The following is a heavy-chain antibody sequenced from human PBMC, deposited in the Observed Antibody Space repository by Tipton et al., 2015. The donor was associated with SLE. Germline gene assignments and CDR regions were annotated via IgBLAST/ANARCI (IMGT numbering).Heavy chain of an antibody. J-gene: IGHJ4*02. CDR3: AKAGAYCGGDCYPGYFDY. Sequence: SLRLSCAASGFTFSSYAMSWVRQAPGKGLEWVSAISGSGGSTYYADSVKGRFTISRDNSKNTLYLQMDSLRAEDTAVYYCAKAGAYCGGDCYPGYFDYWGQGTLVTVSS. D-gene: IGHD2-21*01. CDR1: GFTFSSYA. CDR2: ISGSGGST. V-gene: IGHV3-23*01.